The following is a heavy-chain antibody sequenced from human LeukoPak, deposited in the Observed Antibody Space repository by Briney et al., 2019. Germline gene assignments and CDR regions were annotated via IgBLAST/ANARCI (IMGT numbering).Heavy chain of an antibody. J-gene: IGHJ4*02. V-gene: IGHV4-39*02. CDR3: AREYYYASGSYLY. CDR2: TYYYSGRT. CDR1: GGSISSSSFF. D-gene: IGHD3-10*01. Sequence: PSETLSLTCTVSGGSISSSSFFWGWIRQPPGKGLEWVGSTYYYSGRTDYNPSLQSRVTISVDTSKNQFSLKLSSVTAADTAVYYCAREYYYASGSYLYWGQGTLVTVSS.